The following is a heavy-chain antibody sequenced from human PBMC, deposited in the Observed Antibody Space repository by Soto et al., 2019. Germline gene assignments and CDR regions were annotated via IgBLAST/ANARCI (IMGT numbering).Heavy chain of an antibody. CDR3: ARDPLDILTGYPYYFDY. Sequence: KFQGRVTITRDTSASTAYMELSSLRSEDTAVYYCARDPLDILTGYPYYFDYWGQGTLVTVSS. D-gene: IGHD3-9*01. J-gene: IGHJ4*02. V-gene: IGHV1-3*01.